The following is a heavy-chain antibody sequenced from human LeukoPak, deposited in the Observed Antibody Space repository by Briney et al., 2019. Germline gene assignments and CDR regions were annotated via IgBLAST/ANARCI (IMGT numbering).Heavy chain of an antibody. Sequence: SGTLSLTCAVSGGSISSYYWSWIRQPPGKGLEWIGYIYYSGSTNYNPSLKSRVTISVDTSKNQFSLKLSSVTAADTAVYYCARVRKGYFDWLLFDYWGQGTLVTVSS. CDR2: IYYSGST. V-gene: IGHV4-59*01. CDR1: GGSISSYY. CDR3: ARVRKGYFDWLLFDY. J-gene: IGHJ4*02. D-gene: IGHD3-9*01.